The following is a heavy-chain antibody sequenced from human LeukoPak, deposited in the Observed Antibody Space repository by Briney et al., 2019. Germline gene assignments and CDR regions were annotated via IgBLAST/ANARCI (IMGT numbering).Heavy chain of an antibody. D-gene: IGHD3-22*01. CDR2: INPNSGST. CDR1: GYTFTGYY. Sequence: VASVKVSCKASGYTFTGYYIHWVRQAPGQGLEWMGWINPNSGSTNYAQKFLGRVTMTRDTSISTAYMELSRLTSDDTATYYCARVGDDSSGYPTLWGQGSLVTVSS. CDR3: ARVGDDSSGYPTL. V-gene: IGHV1-2*02. J-gene: IGHJ4*02.